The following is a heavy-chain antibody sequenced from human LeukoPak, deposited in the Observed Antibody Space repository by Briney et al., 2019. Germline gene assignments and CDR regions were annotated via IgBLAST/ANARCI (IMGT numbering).Heavy chain of an antibody. CDR1: GGSISSYY. D-gene: IGHD6-19*01. Sequence: SETLSLTCTVSGGSISSYYWSWIRQPPGKGLEWIGYIYYSGSTNYNPSLKSRVTISVDTSKNQFSLKLSSVTAADTAVYYCVKEGAVAVAGSGLMAVWGQGTTVTVSS. CDR2: IYYSGST. V-gene: IGHV4-59*01. CDR3: VKEGAVAVAGSGLMAV. J-gene: IGHJ6*02.